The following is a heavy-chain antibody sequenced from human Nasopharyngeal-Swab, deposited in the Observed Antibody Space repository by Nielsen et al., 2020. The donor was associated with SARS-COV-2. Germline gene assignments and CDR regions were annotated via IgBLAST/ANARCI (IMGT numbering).Heavy chain of an antibody. CDR2: IEHSGTT. J-gene: IGHJ6*03. CDR1: AGSFAGYS. V-gene: IGHV4-34*01. CDR3: AGPFGVVIPYYMDV. D-gene: IGHD3-3*01. Sequence: SETLSLTCDVYAGSFAGYSWSWIRQPPGKGLEGIGEIEHSGTTNYNQSLKSRVTISIDTSKNQFSLKVNSVTAAETAVYYCAGPFGVVIPYYMDVWGKGTTVTVSS.